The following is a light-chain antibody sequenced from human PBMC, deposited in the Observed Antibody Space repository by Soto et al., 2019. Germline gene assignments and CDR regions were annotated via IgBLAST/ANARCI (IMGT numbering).Light chain of an antibody. Sequence: QAVVTQPPSASGTPGQRVTISCSGSDANIGSNFVCWYQQVPGMAPKLLIYRNDRRPSGVPDRFSGSKSGTTASLAISGLRSDDEGDYYCAAWDDTLTVLFGGGTQLTVL. CDR3: AAWDDTLTVL. J-gene: IGLJ2*01. V-gene: IGLV1-47*01. CDR2: RND. CDR1: DANIGSNF.